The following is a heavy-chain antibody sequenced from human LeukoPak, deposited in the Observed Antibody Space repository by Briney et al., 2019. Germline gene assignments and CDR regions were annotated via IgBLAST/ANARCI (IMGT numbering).Heavy chain of an antibody. CDR1: GGSISSGGYY. D-gene: IGHD6-6*01. J-gene: IGHJ4*02. Sequence: SETLSLTCTVSGGSISSGGYYWSWIRQPPGKGLEWIGYIYHSGSTYYNPSLKSRVTISVDRSKNQFSLKLSSVTAADTAVYYCARGTRIAAWVDYWGQGTLVTVSS. CDR3: ARGTRIAAWVDY. V-gene: IGHV4-30-2*01. CDR2: IYHSGST.